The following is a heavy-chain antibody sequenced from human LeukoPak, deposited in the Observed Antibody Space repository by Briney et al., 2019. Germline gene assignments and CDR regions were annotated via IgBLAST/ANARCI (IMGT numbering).Heavy chain of an antibody. CDR3: ARDNSWHCSSTSCYYYYGMDV. V-gene: IGHV3-21*01. J-gene: IGHJ6*04. D-gene: IGHD2-2*01. CDR2: ISRSSSYI. Sequence: GGSLRLSCAASGFTLSSYSMNWVRQAPGKGLEWVSSISRSSSYIYYADSVKGRFTISRDNAKNSLYLQMNSLRAEDTAVYYCARDNSWHCSSTSCYYYYGMDVWGKGTTVTVSS. CDR1: GFTLSSYS.